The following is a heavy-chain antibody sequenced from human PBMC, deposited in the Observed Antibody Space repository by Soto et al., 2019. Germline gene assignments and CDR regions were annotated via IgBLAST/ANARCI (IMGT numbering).Heavy chain of an antibody. CDR3: AKDLEGVSSSSGIFYYYGMDV. V-gene: IGHV3-30*18. D-gene: IGHD6-6*01. Sequence: GGSLRLSCAASGFTFSRYGMHWVRQAPGKGLEWVAVISYDGSNKYYADSVKGRFTISRDNSKNTLYLQMNSLRAEDTAVYYCAKDLEGVSSSSGIFYYYGMDVWGQGTTVTVSS. CDR1: GFTFSRYG. CDR2: ISYDGSNK. J-gene: IGHJ6*02.